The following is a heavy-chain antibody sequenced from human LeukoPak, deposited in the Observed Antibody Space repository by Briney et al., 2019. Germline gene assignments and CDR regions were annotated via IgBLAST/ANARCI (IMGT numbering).Heavy chain of an antibody. D-gene: IGHD6-6*01. V-gene: IGHV4-34*01. CDR3: ARGRSSSSPWFDP. CDR2: INHSGST. CDR1: GGSFSGYY. Sequence: SETLSLTCAVYGGSFSGYYWSWIRQPPGKGLEWIGDINHSGSTNYNPSLKSRVTISVDTSKNQFSLKLSSVTAADTAVYYCARGRSSSSPWFDPWGQGTLVTVSS. J-gene: IGHJ5*02.